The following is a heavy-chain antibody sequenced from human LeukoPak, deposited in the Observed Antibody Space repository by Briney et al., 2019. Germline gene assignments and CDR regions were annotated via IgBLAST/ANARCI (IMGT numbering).Heavy chain of an antibody. CDR3: ARVTDPRYNWFDP. CDR1: GGSISSYY. V-gene: IGHV4-4*07. D-gene: IGHD2-21*02. CDR2: IHASGST. J-gene: IGHJ5*02. Sequence: PSETLSLTCTVSGGSISSYYWTWVRQPAGKGPEWIGRIHASGSTNYSPSLKSRVNMSGDTSKNQFSLRLNSVTAADTAVYYCARVTDPRYNWFDPWGQGTLVTVSS.